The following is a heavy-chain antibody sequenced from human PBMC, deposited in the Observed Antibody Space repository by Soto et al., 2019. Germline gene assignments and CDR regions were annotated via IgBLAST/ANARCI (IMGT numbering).Heavy chain of an antibody. CDR1: GFTFSSYG. V-gene: IGHV3-33*06. D-gene: IGHD2-2*01. J-gene: IGHJ4*02. CDR2: IWYDGSNK. CDR3: TKDSHWAIISPTHDY. Sequence: PGGSLRLSCAASGFTFSSYGMHWVRQAPGKGLEWVAVIWYDGSNKYYADSVKGRFTISRDNSKNTLYLQMNSLRAEDTAIYYCTKDSHWAIISPTHDYWGQGTLVTVSS.